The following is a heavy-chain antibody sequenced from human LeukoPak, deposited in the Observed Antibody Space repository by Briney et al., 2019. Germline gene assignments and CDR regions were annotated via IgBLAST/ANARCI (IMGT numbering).Heavy chain of an antibody. CDR3: ARERSSGWLDY. J-gene: IGHJ4*02. V-gene: IGHV3-48*04. D-gene: IGHD6-19*01. CDR1: GFTFSSYS. CDR2: ISSSSSTI. Sequence: GGSLRLSCAASGFTFSSYSMNWVRQAPGKGLEWVSYISSSSSTIYYADSVKGRFTISRDNAKNSLYLQMNSLRAEDTAVYYCARERSSGWLDYWGQGTLVTVSS.